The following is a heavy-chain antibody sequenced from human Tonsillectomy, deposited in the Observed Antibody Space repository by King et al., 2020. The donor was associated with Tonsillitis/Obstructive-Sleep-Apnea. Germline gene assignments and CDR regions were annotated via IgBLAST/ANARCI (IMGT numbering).Heavy chain of an antibody. V-gene: IGHV2-5*02. CDR1: GFSLSTSGVG. CDR3: ANGKTSMSFDY. CDR2: IYWDDDK. D-gene: IGHD5-18*01. J-gene: IGHJ4*02. Sequence: TLQESGPTLVKPPQTLTLTCTFSGFSLSTSGVGVGWIRQPPGEALEWLALIYWDDDKRYSPSLKSRLTITKDTSKNQVVLTMTNMDPVDTATYYCANGKTSMSFDYWGQGTLVTVSS.